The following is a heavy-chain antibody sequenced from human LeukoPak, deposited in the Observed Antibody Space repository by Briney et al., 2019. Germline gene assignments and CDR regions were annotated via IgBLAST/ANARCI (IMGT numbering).Heavy chain of an antibody. V-gene: IGHV1-8*01. J-gene: IGHJ4*02. D-gene: IGHD3-10*01. CDR1: GYTFTSYD. Sequence: ASVNVSCKASGYTFTSYDINWVRQATGQGLEWMGWMNPNSGNTGYAQKFQGRVTMTRNTSISTAYMELSSLRSEDTAVYYCARGVLSAYYYGSGSYYTLWGQGTLVTVSS. CDR3: ARGVLSAYYYGSGSYYTL. CDR2: MNPNSGNT.